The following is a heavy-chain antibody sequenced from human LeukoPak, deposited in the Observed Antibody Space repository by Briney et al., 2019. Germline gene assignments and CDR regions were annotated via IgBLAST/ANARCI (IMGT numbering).Heavy chain of an antibody. CDR2: INPSGGST. D-gene: IGHD4-23*01. CDR1: GYTFTSYY. V-gene: IGHV1-46*01. CDR3: ERDWGTTVVKAGAFDI. J-gene: IGHJ3*02. Sequence: GASVKVSCKASGYTFTSYYMDWVRQAPGQGLEWMGIINPSGGSTTYAQNFQVRVTMTRDTSTSTVYMELSSLRFEDTAVYYCERDWGTTVVKAGAFDIWGQGTMVTVSP.